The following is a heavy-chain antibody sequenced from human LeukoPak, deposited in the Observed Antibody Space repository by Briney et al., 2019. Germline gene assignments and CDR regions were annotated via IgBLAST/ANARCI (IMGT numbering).Heavy chain of an antibody. J-gene: IGHJ4*02. CDR2: ISYDGSNK. V-gene: IGHV3-30-3*01. CDR3: ARVYGGSRGQFDY. CDR1: GFTFSSYA. D-gene: IGHD4-23*01. Sequence: GGSLRLSCAASGFTFSSYAMHWVRQAPGKGLEWVAVISYDGSNKYYADSVKGRFTISRDNSKNTLYLQMNSLGAEDTAVYYCARVYGGSRGQFDYWGQGTLVTVSS.